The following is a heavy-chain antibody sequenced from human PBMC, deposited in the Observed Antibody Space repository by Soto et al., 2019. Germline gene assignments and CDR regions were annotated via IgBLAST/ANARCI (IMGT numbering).Heavy chain of an antibody. CDR1: GFTFSSYA. V-gene: IGHV3-23*01. Sequence: EVQLLESGGGLVQPGGSLRLSCAASGFTFSSYAMSWVRQAPGKGLEWVSAISGSGGSTYYADSVKGRFTISRDNSKNTLYLQMNSLRAEDTAVYYCAKDHKVGSRVFYYYGMDVWGQGTTVTVSS. J-gene: IGHJ6*02. CDR2: ISGSGGST. D-gene: IGHD2-15*01. CDR3: AKDHKVGSRVFYYYGMDV.